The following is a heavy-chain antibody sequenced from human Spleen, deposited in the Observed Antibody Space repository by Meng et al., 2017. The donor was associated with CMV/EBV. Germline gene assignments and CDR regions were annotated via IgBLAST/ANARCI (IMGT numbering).Heavy chain of an antibody. CDR3: ARDQGYDFWSGSTYYFDY. CDR1: YIFTNYY. Sequence: YIFTNYYLHWIRQAPGQGLEWMGWINPNSGDTNYAQKFQGRVTMTRDTSIHTAYMELGRLRPDDTAIYYCARDQGYDFWSGSTYYFDYWGQGTLVTVSS. V-gene: IGHV1-2*02. D-gene: IGHD3-3*01. J-gene: IGHJ4*02. CDR2: INPNSGDT.